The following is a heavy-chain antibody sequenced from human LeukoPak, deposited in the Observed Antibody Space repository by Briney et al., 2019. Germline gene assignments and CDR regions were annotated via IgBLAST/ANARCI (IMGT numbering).Heavy chain of an antibody. CDR1: GGSISSSSYY. Sequence: KPSETLSLTCTVSGGSISSSSYYWGWIRQPPGKGLEWIGSIYYSGSTYYNPSLKSRVTISVDTSKNQFSLKLSSVTAADTAVYYCARGITMVRGVNLYNWFDPWGQGTLVTVSS. CDR3: ARGITMVRGVNLYNWFDP. V-gene: IGHV4-39*07. CDR2: IYYSGST. J-gene: IGHJ5*02. D-gene: IGHD3-10*01.